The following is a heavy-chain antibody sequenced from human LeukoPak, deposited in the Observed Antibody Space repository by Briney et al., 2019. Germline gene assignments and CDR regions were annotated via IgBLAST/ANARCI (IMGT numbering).Heavy chain of an antibody. V-gene: IGHV1-18*01. J-gene: IGHJ4*02. D-gene: IGHD1-20*01. CDR3: ARDLLTGTSGY. Sequence: ASVKVSCKASGGTFSSYAISWVRQAPGQGLEWMGWISAYNGNTNYAQKLQGRVTMTTDTSTSTAYMELRSLRSDDTAVYYCARDLLTGTSGYWGQGTLVTVSS. CDR1: GGTFSSYA. CDR2: ISAYNGNT.